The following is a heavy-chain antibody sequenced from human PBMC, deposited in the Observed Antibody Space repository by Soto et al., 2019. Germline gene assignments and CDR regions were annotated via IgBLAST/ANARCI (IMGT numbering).Heavy chain of an antibody. CDR2: IWYDGSQK. V-gene: IGHV3-33*01. Sequence: QVHLVESGGGVVRPGTSLRLSCAASGINFSDYGIHWVRQAPGKGLEWVAVIWYDGSQKYYADSVRGRFTISRDNSKNTVYLQLNSLRLEDTAGYYCEGRDEPFHVWGQGTIVTVSS. CDR3: EGRDEPFHV. J-gene: IGHJ3*01. CDR1: GINFSDYG.